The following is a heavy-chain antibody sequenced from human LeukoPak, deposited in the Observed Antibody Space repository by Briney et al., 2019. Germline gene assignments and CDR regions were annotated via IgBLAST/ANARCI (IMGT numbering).Heavy chain of an antibody. D-gene: IGHD1-7*01. CDR1: GYTFTGYY. Sequence: ASVKVSCKASGYTFTGYYMHWVRQAPGQGLEWMGWINPNSGGTNYAQKFQGRVTMTRDTSISTAYMELSRLRSDDTAVYYCARDRSGTGLFDYWGQGTQVTVSS. V-gene: IGHV1-2*02. CDR2: INPNSGGT. J-gene: IGHJ4*02. CDR3: ARDRSGTGLFDY.